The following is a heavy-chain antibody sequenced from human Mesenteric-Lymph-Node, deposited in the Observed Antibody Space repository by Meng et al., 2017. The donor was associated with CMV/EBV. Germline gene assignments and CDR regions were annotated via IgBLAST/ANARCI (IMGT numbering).Heavy chain of an antibody. J-gene: IGHJ4*02. Sequence: ASVKVSCKASGYTFTSYGISWVRPAPGQGLEWMGWISAYNGNTNYAQKLQGRVTMTTDTSTSTAYMELRSLRSDDTAVYYCARFFWSGYYPENPFDYWGQGTLVTVSS. CDR3: ARFFWSGYYPENPFDY. CDR1: GYTFTSYG. D-gene: IGHD3-3*01. CDR2: ISAYNGNT. V-gene: IGHV1-18*01.